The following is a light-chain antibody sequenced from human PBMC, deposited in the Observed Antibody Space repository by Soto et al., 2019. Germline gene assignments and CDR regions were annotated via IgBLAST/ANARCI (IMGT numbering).Light chain of an antibody. J-gene: IGKJ2*01. CDR1: QSVYGNY. CDR3: QQYGSSLMYT. CDR2: AAS. Sequence: EIVLTQSPGTLSLSPGDRATLSCRASQSVYGNYLAWYQQKPGQAPRLLIYAASSRATGIPDRFSGSGSGTDFNLTISRLEPEDFAVYYCQQYGSSLMYTFGQGTKLEIK. V-gene: IGKV3-20*01.